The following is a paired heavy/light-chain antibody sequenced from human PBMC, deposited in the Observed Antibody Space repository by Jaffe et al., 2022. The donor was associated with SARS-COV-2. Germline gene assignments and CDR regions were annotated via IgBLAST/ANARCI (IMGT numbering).Light chain of an antibody. V-gene: IGKV1-33*01. CDR2: DAS. Sequence: DIQMTQSPSSLSASVGDRVTITCQASQDISNYLNWYQQKPGKAPKLLIYDASNLETGVPSRFSGSGSGTDFTFTISSLQPEDIATYYCQQYDNLPRYTFGQGTKLEIK. CDR3: QQYDNLPRYT. J-gene: IGKJ2*01. CDR1: QDISNY.
Heavy chain of an antibody. CDR1: GGSISSYY. J-gene: IGHJ6*02. CDR2: IYTSGST. V-gene: IGHV4-4*07. D-gene: IGHD2-2*01. Sequence: QVQLQESGPGLVKPSETLSLTCTVSGGSISSYYWSWIRQPAGKGLEWIGRIYTSGSTNYNPSLKSRVTMSVDTSKNQFSLKLSSVTAADTAVYYCARAGSPRVVPAAMTYYYYYGMDVWGQGTTVTVSS. CDR3: ARAGSPRVVPAAMTYYYYYGMDV.